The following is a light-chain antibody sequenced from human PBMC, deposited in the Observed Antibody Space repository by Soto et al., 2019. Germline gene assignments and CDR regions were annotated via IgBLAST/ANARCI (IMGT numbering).Light chain of an antibody. J-gene: IGLJ3*02. CDR3: AAWDDSLNGGV. V-gene: IGLV1-36*01. CDR2: YDD. CDR1: SSNIGNNA. Sequence: QSVLTQPPSVSEAPRQRVTISCSGSSSNIGNNAVNWYQQLPGKAPKLLIYYDDLLPSGVSGRFSGSKSGTSASLAISGLQSEDEADYYCAAWDDSLNGGVFGGGTKLTVL.